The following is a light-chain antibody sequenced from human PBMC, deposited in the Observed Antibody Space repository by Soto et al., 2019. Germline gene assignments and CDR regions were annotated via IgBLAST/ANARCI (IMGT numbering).Light chain of an antibody. CDR2: AAS. V-gene: IGKV1-8*01. Sequence: AIRMTQSPSSLSASTGDRVTITCRASQGISSYLAWYQQKPGKAPKLLIYAASTLQSGVPSRFSGSGSGTDFTLTISGLQSEDFATYYCQQYYSYPPYTFGQGTKLEIK. J-gene: IGKJ2*01. CDR1: QGISSY. CDR3: QQYYSYPPYT.